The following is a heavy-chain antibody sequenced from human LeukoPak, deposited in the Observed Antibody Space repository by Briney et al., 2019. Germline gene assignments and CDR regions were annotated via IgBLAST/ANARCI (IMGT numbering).Heavy chain of an antibody. J-gene: IGHJ4*02. CDR2: IPYDGSNK. Sequence: PGRSLRLSCAASGFTFSSYGMHWVRQAPGKGLEWVAVIPYDGSNKYYADSVKGRFTISRDNSKNTLYLQMNTLRAEDTAVYYCAKAPLYGDYFDYWGQGTLVTVSS. CDR1: GFTFSSYG. D-gene: IGHD4-17*01. V-gene: IGHV3-30*18. CDR3: AKAPLYGDYFDY.